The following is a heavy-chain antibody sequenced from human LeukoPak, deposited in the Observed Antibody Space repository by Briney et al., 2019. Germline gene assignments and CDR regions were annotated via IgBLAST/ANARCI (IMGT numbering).Heavy chain of an antibody. CDR3: ARKYSRSSSLVDY. Sequence: GESLKISCKGSGYRFNAYWIAWVRQMPGKGLEWMGIIYPDDSDTRYSPSFQGQVTISVDQSISTAYLQWSSLKASDTAMYYCARKYSRSSSLVDYWGQGTLVTVSS. D-gene: IGHD6-6*01. CDR2: IYPDDSDT. CDR1: GYRFNAYW. J-gene: IGHJ4*02. V-gene: IGHV5-51*01.